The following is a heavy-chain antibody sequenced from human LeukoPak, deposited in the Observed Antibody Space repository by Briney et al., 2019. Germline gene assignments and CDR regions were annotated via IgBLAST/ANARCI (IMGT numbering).Heavy chain of an antibody. D-gene: IGHD3-3*01. CDR2: IIPILGIA. CDR1: GGTFSSYA. V-gene: IGHV1-69*04. CDR3: ARDANGRFLEWFPGNWYFDL. J-gene: IGHJ2*01. Sequence: SVKVSCKASGGTFSSYAISWVRQAPGQGLEWMGRIIPILGIANYAQKFQGRVTITADKSTSTAYMELSSLRSEDTAVYYCARDANGRFLEWFPGNWYFDLWGRGTLVTVSS.